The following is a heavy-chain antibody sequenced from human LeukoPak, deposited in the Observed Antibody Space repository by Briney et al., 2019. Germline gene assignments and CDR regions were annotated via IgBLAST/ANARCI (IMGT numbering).Heavy chain of an antibody. V-gene: IGHV3-30*02. D-gene: IGHD3-10*01. CDR2: IPYDGTNK. CDR1: GFTFSNYG. CDR3: VQGTRRGAITMVRGVIGKSYYFDS. J-gene: IGHJ4*02. Sequence: GGSLRLSCAPSGFTFSNYGMHWVRQAPGKGLEWVAFIPYDGTNKYHADSVKGRFTISRDNSKNTLYLQMNSLRAEDTAVYYCVQGTRRGAITMVRGVIGKSYYFDSWGQGTLVTVSS.